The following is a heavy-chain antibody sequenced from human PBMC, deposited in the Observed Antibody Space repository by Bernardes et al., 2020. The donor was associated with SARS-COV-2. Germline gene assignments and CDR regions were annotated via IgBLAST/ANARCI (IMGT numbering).Heavy chain of an antibody. D-gene: IGHD6-6*01. J-gene: IGHJ3*01. CDR3: AIEGASNVFDL. CDR2: ISSSSTSV. V-gene: IGHV3-48*01. Sequence: GGSLSLSCAASGFTFSSYSMNWVRQTPGKGLEWVSYISSSSTSVYYADSVKGRFTISRDNAKNSLYLQMNSLRAEDTGVYYCAIEGASNVFDLWGQGTMVNVSS. CDR1: GFTFSSYS.